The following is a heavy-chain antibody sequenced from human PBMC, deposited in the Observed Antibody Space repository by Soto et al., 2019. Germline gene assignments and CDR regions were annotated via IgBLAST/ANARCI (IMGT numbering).Heavy chain of an antibody. J-gene: IGHJ5*02. CDR1: GYTFTSYA. D-gene: IGHD2-15*01. CDR3: ARGYCSGGSCFHAGDWFDP. CDR2: INAGNGNT. V-gene: IGHV1-3*01. Sequence: ASVKVSCKASGYTFTSYAMHWVRQAPGQRLEWMGWINAGNGNTKYSQKFQGRVTITRDTSASTAYMELSSLRSEDTAVYYCARGYCSGGSCFHAGDWFDPWGQGTLVTVSS.